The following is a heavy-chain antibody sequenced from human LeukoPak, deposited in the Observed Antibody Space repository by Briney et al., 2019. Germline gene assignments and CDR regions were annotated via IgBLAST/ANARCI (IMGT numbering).Heavy chain of an antibody. J-gene: IGHJ4*02. D-gene: IGHD4-17*01. CDR3: AVGYGSLSFDY. Sequence: SETLSLTCTVSGGSISSGSYYWSWIRQPAGKGLEWIGRIYTSGSTNYNPSLKSRVTISVDTSKNQFSLKLSSVTAADTAVYYCAVGYGSLSFDYWGQGTLVTVSS. CDR2: IYTSGST. V-gene: IGHV4-61*02. CDR1: GGSISSGSYY.